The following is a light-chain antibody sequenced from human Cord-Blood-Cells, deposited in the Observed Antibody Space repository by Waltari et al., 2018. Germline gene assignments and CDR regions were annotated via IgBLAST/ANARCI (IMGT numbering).Light chain of an antibody. V-gene: IGLV2-14*01. CDR1: SSDVGGYNY. Sequence: QSALTQPASVSGSPGQSITISCTGTSSDVGGYNYVSWYQQPPGKAPKLMIYDVSKRPSGVSNRFSGSKSGTSASLAISGLQSEDEADYYCAAWDDSLNGYVFGTGTKVTVL. CDR2: DVS. CDR3: AAWDDSLNGYV. J-gene: IGLJ1*01.